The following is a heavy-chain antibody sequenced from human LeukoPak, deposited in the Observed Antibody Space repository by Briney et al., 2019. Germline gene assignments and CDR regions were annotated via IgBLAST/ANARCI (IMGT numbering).Heavy chain of an antibody. Sequence: PSETLSLTCAVYGGSFSGYYWSWIRQPPGKGLEWIGEINHSGSTNYNPSLKSRVTISVDTSKNQFSLKLSSVTAADTAVYYCARSNSRSGYPSNDAFDIWGQGTMVTVSS. V-gene: IGHV4-34*01. J-gene: IGHJ3*02. D-gene: IGHD3-22*01. CDR2: INHSGST. CDR1: GGSFSGYY. CDR3: ARSNSRSGYPSNDAFDI.